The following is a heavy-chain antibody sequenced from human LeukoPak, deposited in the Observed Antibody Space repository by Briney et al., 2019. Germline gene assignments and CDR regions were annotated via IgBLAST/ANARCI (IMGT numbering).Heavy chain of an antibody. CDR2: ISGSGGST. CDR3: ANALDIVVVVAATGFDP. Sequence: GGSLRLSCAASGFTFSSYAMSWVRQAPGKGLEWVSAISGSGGSTYYADSVKGRFTISRDNSKNTLYLQMNSLRAEDTAVYYCANALDIVVVVAATGFDPWGQGTLVTVSS. D-gene: IGHD2-15*01. V-gene: IGHV3-23*01. CDR1: GFTFSSYA. J-gene: IGHJ5*02.